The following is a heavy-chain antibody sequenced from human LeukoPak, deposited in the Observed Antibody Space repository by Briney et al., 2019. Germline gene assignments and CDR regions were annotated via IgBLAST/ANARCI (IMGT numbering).Heavy chain of an antibody. CDR1: AGSISSSSYY. V-gene: IGHV4-39*07. D-gene: IGHD2-15*01. CDR3: ARSTYCSGGSCSHNWFDP. CDR2: IYYSGST. Sequence: MSSETLSLTCTVSAGSISSSSYYWGWIRQPPGKGQEWIGSIYYSGSTYYNPSLKSRVTISVDTSKNQFSLKLSSVTAADTAVYYCARSTYCSGGSCSHNWFDPWGQGTLVTVSS. J-gene: IGHJ5*02.